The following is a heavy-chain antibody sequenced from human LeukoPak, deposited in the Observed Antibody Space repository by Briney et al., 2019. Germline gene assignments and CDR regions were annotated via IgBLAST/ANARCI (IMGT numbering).Heavy chain of an antibody. V-gene: IGHV1-8*01. CDR2: MNPNSGNT. D-gene: IGHD4-11*01. J-gene: IGHJ4*02. CDR3: ARREVTNSWLDY. CDR1: GYTFTSYD. Sequence: ASVKVSCKASGYTFTSYDINWVRQATGQGLEWMGWMNPNSGNTGYAQKFQGRVTMTRNTSISTAYMELSSLRSEDTAVYYCARREVTNSWLDYWGQGTLVTVSS.